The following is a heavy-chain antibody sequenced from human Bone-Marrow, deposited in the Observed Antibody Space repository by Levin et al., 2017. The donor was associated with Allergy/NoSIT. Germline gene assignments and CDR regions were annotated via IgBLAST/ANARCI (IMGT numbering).Heavy chain of an antibody. CDR1: GFTRAG. CDR3: AREGGDFNWLDP. CDR2: IWFDGSKT. Sequence: GESLKISCVASGFTRAGLHWVRQAPGKGLEWVAVIWFDGSKTYYGDSVKGRFTISRDDSENAVYLQMNSLRVEDTAIYYCAREGGDFNWLDPWGQGTLVTVSS. D-gene: IGHD4-17*01. V-gene: IGHV3-33*01. J-gene: IGHJ5*02.